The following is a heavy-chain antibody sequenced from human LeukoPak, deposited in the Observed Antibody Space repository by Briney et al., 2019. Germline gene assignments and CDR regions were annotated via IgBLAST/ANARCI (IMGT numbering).Heavy chain of an antibody. CDR3: VRGSLGDAFDI. D-gene: IGHD7-27*01. CDR1: GGSISSGGYS. CDR2: IYHSGST. J-gene: IGHJ3*02. V-gene: IGHV4-30-2*01. Sequence: SQTLSLTCTVSGGSISSGGYSWSWIRQPPGKGLEWIGYIYHSGSTYYNPSLKSRVTISVDRSKNQFSLKLSSVTAADTAVYYCVRGSLGDAFDIWGQGTMVTVSS.